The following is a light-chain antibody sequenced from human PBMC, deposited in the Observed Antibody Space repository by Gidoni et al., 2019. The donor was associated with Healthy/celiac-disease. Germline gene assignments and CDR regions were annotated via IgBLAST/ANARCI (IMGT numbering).Light chain of an antibody. CDR1: QGISSS. CDR2: AAS. CDR3: QQLNSYPRNT. V-gene: IGKV1-9*01. Sequence: IQLTQSPSFLSASVGDRVTITCRASQGISSSLAWYQQKPGKAPKLLIYAASTLQSGVPSRFSGSGSGTEVTLTISSLQPEDFATYYCQQLNSYPRNTFXXXTKLDIK. J-gene: IGKJ2*01.